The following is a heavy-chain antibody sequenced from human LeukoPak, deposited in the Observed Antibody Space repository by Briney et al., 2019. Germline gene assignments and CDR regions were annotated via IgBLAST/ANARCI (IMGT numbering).Heavy chain of an antibody. CDR3: ASIGELHGMDV. CDR1: GYTFRNYG. D-gene: IGHD5-24*01. V-gene: IGHV1-18*01. CDR2: IGTYNGNT. J-gene: IGHJ6*02. Sequence: ASVKVSCKASGYTFRNYGITWVRQAPGQGLEWMGWIGTYNGNTDYAQKFQGRVTMTTDTSTSTAYMELRSLRSDDTAVYYCASIGELHGMDVWGQGTTVTVSS.